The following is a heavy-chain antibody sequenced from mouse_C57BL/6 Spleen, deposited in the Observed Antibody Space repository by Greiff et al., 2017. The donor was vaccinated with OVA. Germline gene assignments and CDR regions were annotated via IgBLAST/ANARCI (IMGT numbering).Heavy chain of an antibody. Sequence: EVKLVESGGDLVKPGGSLKLSCAASGFTFSSYGMSWVRQTPDKRLEWVATISSGGGYTYYPDSVKGRFTISRDNAKNTLYMQMSSLKSEDTAMYYCSSYYGNSYVGCFDVWGTGTTVTVSA. D-gene: IGHD1-1*01. V-gene: IGHV5-6*02. CDR2: ISSGGGYT. J-gene: IGHJ1*03. CDR3: SSYYGNSYVGCFDV. CDR1: GFTFSSYG.